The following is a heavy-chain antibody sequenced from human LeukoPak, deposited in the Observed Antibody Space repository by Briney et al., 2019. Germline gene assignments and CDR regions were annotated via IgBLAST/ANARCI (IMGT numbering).Heavy chain of an antibody. CDR2: ISSAGTTI. J-gene: IGHJ6*02. V-gene: IGHV3-48*03. CDR3: AREGPSGLVSYYDFWSGYYRYYGMDV. Sequence: GGSLRLSCAASGFTFSSYEMNWVRQAPGKGLEWVSHISSAGTTIYYADSVKGRFTISRDNAKNTLYLQMNSLRAEDTAVYYCAREGPSGLVSYYDFWSGYYRYYGMDVWGQGTTVTVSS. CDR1: GFTFSSYE. D-gene: IGHD3-3*01.